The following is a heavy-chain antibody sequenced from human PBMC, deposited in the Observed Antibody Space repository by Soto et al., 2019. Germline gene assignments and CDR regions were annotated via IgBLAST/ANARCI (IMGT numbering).Heavy chain of an antibody. CDR2: ISPTSHTI. Sequence: EVQLVESGGGLVQPGRSLRLSCAASAFTFSSYTMNWVRQAPGKGLEWVSYISPTSHTIYYADSVKGRFTSSRDNAKNSLYLQMNSLRAEDTAVYFCARDHYGDYYFDYWGQGTLVTVSS. V-gene: IGHV3-48*01. J-gene: IGHJ4*02. D-gene: IGHD4-17*01. CDR3: ARDHYGDYYFDY. CDR1: AFTFSSYT.